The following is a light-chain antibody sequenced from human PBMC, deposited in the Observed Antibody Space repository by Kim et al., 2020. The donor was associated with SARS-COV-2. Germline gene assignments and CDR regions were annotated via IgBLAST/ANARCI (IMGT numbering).Light chain of an antibody. J-gene: IGLJ3*02. V-gene: IGLV2-11*03. CDR3: CSYAGDSWV. CDR1: SSDVGGNNF. CDR2: DVN. Sequence: PGQSVTISCTGTSSDVGGNNFASWYQQHPGKAPKVMIYDVNKRPSGVPDRFSASKSGNTASLTISGLQAEDEADYYCCSYAGDSWVFGGGTQLTVL.